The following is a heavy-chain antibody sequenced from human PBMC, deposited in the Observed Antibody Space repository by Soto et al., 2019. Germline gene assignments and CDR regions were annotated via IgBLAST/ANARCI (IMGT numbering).Heavy chain of an antibody. J-gene: IGHJ3*01. V-gene: IGHV3-48*03. CDR2: INSGGSTT. CDR3: SIIPHRGFDL. Sequence: DVQLVELGGGLVQPGGSLRLSCAASGFTFSSYEMNWVRQAPGKGLEWVSYINSGGSTTYYVDSVKGRFTISRDNAKNPLYLQMNSLRVEDSAIYYCSIIPHRGFDLWGQGTMVIVSS. D-gene: IGHD2-2*02. CDR1: GFTFSSYE.